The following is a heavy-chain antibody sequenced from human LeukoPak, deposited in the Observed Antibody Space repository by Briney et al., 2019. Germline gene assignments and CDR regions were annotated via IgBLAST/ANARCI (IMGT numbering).Heavy chain of an antibody. J-gene: IGHJ4*02. Sequence: SETLSLTCTVSGGSISSSSYYWGWIRQPPGKGLEWIGTIYYSGSTYYNPSLKSRVTISVDTSKNQFSLKLSSVTAADTAVYYCARFNSGSYQHYFDYWGQGTLVTVSS. V-gene: IGHV4-39*07. CDR1: GGSISSSSYY. CDR3: ARFNSGSYQHYFDY. CDR2: IYYSGST. D-gene: IGHD1-26*01.